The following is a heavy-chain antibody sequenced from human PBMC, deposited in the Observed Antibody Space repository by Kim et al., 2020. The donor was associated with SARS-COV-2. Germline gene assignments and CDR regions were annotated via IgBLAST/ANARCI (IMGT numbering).Heavy chain of an antibody. CDR3: AKDYDYYDSSGFTPFDY. Sequence: GGSLRLSCAASGFTFSSYAMSWVRQAPGKGLEWVSAISGSGGSTYYADSVKGRFTISRDNSKNTLYLQMNSLRAEDTAVYYCAKDYDYYDSSGFTPFDYWGQGTLVTVSS. CDR1: GFTFSSYA. CDR2: ISGSGGST. D-gene: IGHD3-22*01. V-gene: IGHV3-23*01. J-gene: IGHJ4*02.